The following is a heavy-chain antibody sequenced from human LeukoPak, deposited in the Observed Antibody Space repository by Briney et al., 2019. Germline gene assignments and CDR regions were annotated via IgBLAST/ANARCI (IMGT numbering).Heavy chain of an antibody. CDR2: IIPIFGTA. Sequence: RASVKVSCKASGGTFSSYAISWVRQAPGQGLEWMGGIIPIFGTANYAQKFQGRVTITTDESTSTAYIELSSLRSEDTAVYYCARGAGATDFDYWGQGTLVTVSS. D-gene: IGHD1-26*01. V-gene: IGHV1-69*05. CDR1: GGTFSSYA. J-gene: IGHJ4*02. CDR3: ARGAGATDFDY.